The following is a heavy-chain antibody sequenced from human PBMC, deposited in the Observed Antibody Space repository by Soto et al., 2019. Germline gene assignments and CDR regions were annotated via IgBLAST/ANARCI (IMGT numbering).Heavy chain of an antibody. CDR1: EFTFGTYA. V-gene: IGHV3-23*01. CDR3: AKDVGGYYDSSGTVVFDAFDI. Sequence: PGGSLRLSCAASEFTFGTYAMSWVRQAPGKGLQWVSGISGSGSTTYYADSVKGRFTISRDNSKNTLYLQMNSLRAEDTAVYYCAKDVGGYYDSSGTVVFDAFDIWGQGTMVTVSS. CDR2: ISGSGSTT. J-gene: IGHJ3*02. D-gene: IGHD3-22*01.